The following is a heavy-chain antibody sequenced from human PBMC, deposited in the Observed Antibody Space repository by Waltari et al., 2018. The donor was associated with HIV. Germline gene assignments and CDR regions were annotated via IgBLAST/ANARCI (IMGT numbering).Heavy chain of an antibody. V-gene: IGHV3-33*01. CDR3: ARDWTITATTRVDF. Sequence: QVQLAESGGGVVQPGRSLRLSCVASGFIFNKFGMHWVRQKPGKGLGGVAGIWYDGGNEYDADSVKGRFTISRDNSKNTLYLQMNSLRAEDTAVYYCARDWTITATTRVDFWGPGTLVTVSS. CDR2: IWYDGGNE. J-gene: IGHJ4*03. D-gene: IGHD1-20*01. CDR1: GFIFNKFG.